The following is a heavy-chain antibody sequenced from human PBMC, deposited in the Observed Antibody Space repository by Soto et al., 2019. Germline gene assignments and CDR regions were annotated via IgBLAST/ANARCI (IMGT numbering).Heavy chain of an antibody. D-gene: IGHD3-9*01. V-gene: IGHV3-23*01. CDR1: GFPFSSYA. Sequence: GGSLRLSCAAPGFPFSSYAMRWVRQPPGMGLEWVSAISGSGGSTYYADSVKGRFTNSRDNSKNTLYLQMNSVRAEDPAVYYCAKEELRYFDWERGPFDYGGHGTLVTVSS. CDR2: ISGSGGST. J-gene: IGHJ4*01. CDR3: AKEELRYFDWERGPFDY.